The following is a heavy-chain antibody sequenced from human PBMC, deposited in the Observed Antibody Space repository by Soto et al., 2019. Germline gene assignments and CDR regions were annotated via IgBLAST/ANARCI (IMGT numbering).Heavy chain of an antibody. CDR3: ATMGYCSGGSCDSSCDY. J-gene: IGHJ4*02. D-gene: IGHD2-15*01. CDR2: VIPIFGTA. Sequence: QVQLVQSGAEVKKPGSSVKVSCKASGGTFSSYAISWVRQAPGQGLEWMGGVIPIFGTANYAQKFQGRVTITADESTSTADMELSSLRSEDTAVYYCATMGYCSGGSCDSSCDYWGEGTLVTVAS. V-gene: IGHV1-69*01. CDR1: GGTFSSYA.